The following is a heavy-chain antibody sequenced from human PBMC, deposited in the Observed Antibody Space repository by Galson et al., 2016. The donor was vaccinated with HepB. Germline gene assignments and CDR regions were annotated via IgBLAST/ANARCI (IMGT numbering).Heavy chain of an antibody. CDR1: GYTITSYP. D-gene: IGHD1-26*01. J-gene: IGHJ4*02. CDR3: ARDYSPSGSYFVL. CDR2: ISADNGNT. Sequence: SVKVSCKASGYTITSYPFSWMRQAPGQGLEWVGWISADNGNTVYAQNLQGRVTMTTDTTTNTAYMELTSLRPDDTAVYFCARDYSPSGSYFVLWGQGTLVIVSS. V-gene: IGHV1-18*01.